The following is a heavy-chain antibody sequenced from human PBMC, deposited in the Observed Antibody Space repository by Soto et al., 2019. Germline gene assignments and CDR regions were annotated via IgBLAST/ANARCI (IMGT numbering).Heavy chain of an antibody. CDR2: TNQDGSEK. J-gene: IGHJ4*02. CDR3: SGGVGDAF. CDR1: EGTVIRDW. D-gene: IGHD1-26*01. Sequence: EVHLVESGGGLVQTGGSLRLSCAIFEGTVIRDWMNWVRQAQGKGLEWVAHTNQDGSEKYYVDSVKGRFTISRDNDKNSLYLQTNSLRAEDTAMYYCSGGVGDAFWGQGTLVTVSS. V-gene: IGHV3-7*04.